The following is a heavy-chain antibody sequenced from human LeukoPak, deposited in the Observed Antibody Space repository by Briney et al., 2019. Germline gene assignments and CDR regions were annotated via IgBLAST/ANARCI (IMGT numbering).Heavy chain of an antibody. CDR1: GYTFTSYG. J-gene: IGHJ5*02. CDR2: ISAYNGNT. Sequence: ASVKVSCKASGYTFTSYGISWVRQAPGQGLEWMGWISAYNGNTNYAQKLQGRVTMTTDTSTSTAYMELRSLRSDDTAVYYCARDAPYSSGWYGGEGFDPWAREPWSPSPQ. CDR3: ARDAPYSSGWYGGEGFDP. V-gene: IGHV1-18*01. D-gene: IGHD6-19*01.